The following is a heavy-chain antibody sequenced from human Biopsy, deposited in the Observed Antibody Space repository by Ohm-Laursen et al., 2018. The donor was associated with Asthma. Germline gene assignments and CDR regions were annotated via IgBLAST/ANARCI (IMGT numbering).Heavy chain of an antibody. CDR1: GGSINIGDYY. D-gene: IGHD4-17*01. V-gene: IGHV4-31*03. Sequence: SQTLSLTCTVSGGSINIGDYYWSWIRQHPVMGLEWIGYIYYSGSTYYNPSLKSRVSISLDTSKNQFSLSLTSVTAADTAVYYCARTTYGDDGFDPWGQGTLVTVSS. J-gene: IGHJ5*02. CDR2: IYYSGST. CDR3: ARTTYGDDGFDP.